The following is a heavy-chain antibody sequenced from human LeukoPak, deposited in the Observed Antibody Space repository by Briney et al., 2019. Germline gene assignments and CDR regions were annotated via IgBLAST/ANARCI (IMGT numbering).Heavy chain of an antibody. Sequence: PGGSLRLSCAASGMTFSRYWMNWVRQAPGKGLEWVANIKEDGSVKNYVDSVRGRFTVSRDNAKNSLYLQMNSLRAEDTAVYYCARDDKGYSYGLDYWGQGTLVTVSS. CDR2: IKEDGSVK. V-gene: IGHV3-7*01. J-gene: IGHJ4*02. CDR1: GMTFSRYW. D-gene: IGHD5-18*01. CDR3: ARDDKGYSYGLDY.